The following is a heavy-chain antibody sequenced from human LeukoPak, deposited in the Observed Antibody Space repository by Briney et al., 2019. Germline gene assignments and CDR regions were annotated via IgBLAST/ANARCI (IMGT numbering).Heavy chain of an antibody. CDR3: AQGFSSGWYPN. Sequence: GGSLRLSCAVSGFSVNRFGMSWVRQAPGKGREWISAISINGETTWYADSVKGRFIISRDNSKNALYLQLSSLRVEDTAVYYCAQGFSSGWYPNWGQGSLVSVSS. D-gene: IGHD6-19*01. CDR1: GFSVNRFG. CDR2: ISINGETT. J-gene: IGHJ4*02. V-gene: IGHV3-23*01.